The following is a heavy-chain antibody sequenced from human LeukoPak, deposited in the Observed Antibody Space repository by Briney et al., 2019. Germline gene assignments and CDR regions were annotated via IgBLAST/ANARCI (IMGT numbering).Heavy chain of an antibody. J-gene: IGHJ5*02. CDR3: ARVNFVVVPAAKGKSYNWFDP. CDR2: IYYSGST. D-gene: IGHD2-2*01. V-gene: IGHV4-59*01. Sequence: SETLSLTCTVSGGSISSYYWSWIRQPPGKGLEWIGYIYYSGSTNYNPSLKSRVTISVDTSKNQFSLKLSSVTAADTAVYYCARVNFVVVPAAKGKSYNWFDPWGQGTLVTVSS. CDR1: GGSISSYY.